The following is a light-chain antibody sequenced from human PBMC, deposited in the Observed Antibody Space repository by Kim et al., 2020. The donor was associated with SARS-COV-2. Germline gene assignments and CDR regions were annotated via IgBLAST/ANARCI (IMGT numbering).Light chain of an antibody. J-gene: IGLJ2*01. Sequence: GKTVTISCARSRGNIATNCVQWYQQRPGSAPTTVIFEDYRRPSGVPDRFSGSVDSSSSSASLTISGLRPEDEADYYCQSFDSNTVVFGGGTQLTVL. CDR1: RGNIATNC. V-gene: IGLV6-57*03. CDR3: QSFDSNTVV. CDR2: EDY.